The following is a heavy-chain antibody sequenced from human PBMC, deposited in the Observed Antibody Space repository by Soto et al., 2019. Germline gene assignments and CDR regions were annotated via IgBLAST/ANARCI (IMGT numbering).Heavy chain of an antibody. D-gene: IGHD2-21*02. V-gene: IGHV5-51*01. CDR1: GYSFTSYW. CDR2: IYPGDSDT. CDR3: ARSDSPVGYYYYGMDV. J-gene: IGHJ6*02. Sequence: PGESLKISCKGSGYSFTSYWIGWVRQMPGKGLEWMGIIYPGDSDTRYSPSFQGQVTISADKSISTAYLQWSSLKASDTAMYYCARSDSPVGYYYYGMDVWGQGTTVTVSS.